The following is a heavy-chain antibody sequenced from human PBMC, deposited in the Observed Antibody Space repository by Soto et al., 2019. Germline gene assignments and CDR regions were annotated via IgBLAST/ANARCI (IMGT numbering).Heavy chain of an antibody. J-gene: IGHJ4*02. D-gene: IGHD3-10*01. Sequence: PSETLSLTCAVYIGSFSGYYWSWIRQPPGKGLEWIGEINHGGSTNYKSSLKSRVTISVDTSKNQFSLKLSSVTAAVTAVYYCTRDRGAGSFTGFDYWGQGALVTVSS. CDR3: TRDRGAGSFTGFDY. CDR2: INHGGST. CDR1: IGSFSGYY. V-gene: IGHV4-34*01.